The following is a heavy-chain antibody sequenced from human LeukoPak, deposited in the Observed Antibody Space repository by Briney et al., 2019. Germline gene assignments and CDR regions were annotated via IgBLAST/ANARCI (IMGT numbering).Heavy chain of an antibody. CDR1: EFTFSHFA. D-gene: IGHD5-24*01. Sequence: GGSLRLSCAVSEFTFSHFAMHWVRQAPGKGLEWVAVVSSHGNDGYYADSVKGRFTISRDNSKNTLYQQIDSLRAEDTAIYYCTRDAYNFNDFDYWGQGTLVSVSS. CDR3: TRDAYNFNDFDY. V-gene: IGHV3-30*01. CDR2: VSSHGNDG. J-gene: IGHJ4*02.